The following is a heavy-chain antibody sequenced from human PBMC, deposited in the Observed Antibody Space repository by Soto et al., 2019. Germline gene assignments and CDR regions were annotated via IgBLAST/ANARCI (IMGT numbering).Heavy chain of an antibody. CDR3: AIDAGYCSSSICYVGWFDP. J-gene: IGHJ5*02. Sequence: GGSLRLSCAASGFTFSSSTMNWVRQATGKGLEWLSYISSSGTTIYYADSVKGRFTISRDNAKNSLYLQMNSLRAEDTAVYYCAIDAGYCSSSICYVGWFDPWGQGTLVTVSS. CDR1: GFTFSSST. CDR2: ISSSGTTI. V-gene: IGHV3-48*01. D-gene: IGHD2-2*01.